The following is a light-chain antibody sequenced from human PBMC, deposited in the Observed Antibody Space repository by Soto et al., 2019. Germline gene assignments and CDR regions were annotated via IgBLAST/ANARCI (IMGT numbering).Light chain of an antibody. Sequence: DIQMTQSPSTLSASVGDRVTVTCRASQSITTWLAWYQQKPGKAPKLMIYDVSNLESMVPSRVSGSGSGTASTLTISRLQPDDFATYYCQQYHTTPLTFRGGXKVXX. V-gene: IGKV1-5*01. CDR1: QSITTW. J-gene: IGKJ4*01. CDR3: QQYHTTPLT. CDR2: DVS.